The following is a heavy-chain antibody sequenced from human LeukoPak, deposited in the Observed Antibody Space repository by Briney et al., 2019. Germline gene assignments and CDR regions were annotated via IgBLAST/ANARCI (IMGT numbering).Heavy chain of an antibody. CDR2: INGGNGNA. D-gene: IGHD3-22*01. J-gene: IGHJ1*01. CDR1: GYTFTNYG. V-gene: IGHV1-3*01. Sequence: ASVKVSCKPSGYTFTNYGMHWVRQAPGQRLEWMGWINGGNGNAKYSQNFQGRVTIIRDTSASTAYMELSSLRSEDTAVYYCARVPPHDSSGYYYPHWGQGTLVTVSS. CDR3: ARVPPHDSSGYYYPH.